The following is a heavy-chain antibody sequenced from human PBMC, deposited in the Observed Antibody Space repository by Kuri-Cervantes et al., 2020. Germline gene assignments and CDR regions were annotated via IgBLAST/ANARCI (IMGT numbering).Heavy chain of an antibody. CDR2: IIPIFGTA. CDR1: GYTFNSFG. V-gene: IGHV1-69*05. J-gene: IGHJ6*03. Sequence: SVKVSCKASGYTFNSFGISWVRQAPGQGLEWMGGIIPIFGTANYAQKFQGRVTITTDESTSTAYMELSSLRSEDTAVYYCASGSGSYYYYYMDVWGKGTTVTVSS. D-gene: IGHD1-26*01. CDR3: ASGSGSYYYYYMDV.